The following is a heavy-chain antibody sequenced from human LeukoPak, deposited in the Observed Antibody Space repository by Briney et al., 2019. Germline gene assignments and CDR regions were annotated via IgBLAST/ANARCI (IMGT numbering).Heavy chain of an antibody. D-gene: IGHD1-26*01. CDR1: GGSISSGDYY. Sequence: PSETLSLTCTVSGGSISSGDYYWSWIRQPPGKGLEWIGYIYYSGSTYYNPSLKSRVTISVDTSKNQFSLKLSSVTAADPAVYYCARDHGANPSAFDYWGQGTLVTVSS. V-gene: IGHV4-30-4*08. CDR2: IYYSGST. CDR3: ARDHGANPSAFDY. J-gene: IGHJ4*02.